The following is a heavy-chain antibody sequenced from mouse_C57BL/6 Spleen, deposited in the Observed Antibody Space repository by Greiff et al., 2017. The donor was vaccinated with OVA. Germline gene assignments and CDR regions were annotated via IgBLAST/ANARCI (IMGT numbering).Heavy chain of an antibody. D-gene: IGHD4-1*01. Sequence: QVQLQQPGAELVMPGASVKLSCKASGYTFTSYWMHWVKQRPGQGLEWIGEIDPSDSYTNYNQKFKGKSTLTVDKSSSTAYMQLSSLTSEDSAVYYCARWGWDGAWFAYWGQGTLVTVSA. J-gene: IGHJ3*01. V-gene: IGHV1-69*01. CDR1: GYTFTSYW. CDR2: IDPSDSYT. CDR3: ARWGWDGAWFAY.